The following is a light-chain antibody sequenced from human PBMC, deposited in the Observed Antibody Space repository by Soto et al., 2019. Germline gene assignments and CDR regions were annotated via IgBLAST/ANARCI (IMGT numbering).Light chain of an antibody. J-gene: IGLJ3*02. V-gene: IGLV1-40*01. CDR3: QSYDSSLSAL. Sequence: QSVLTQPPSVSGAPGQRVTISCTGSSSNIGAGYDVHWYQQLPGTAPKPLIYGNSNRPSGVPDRFSGSKPGTSASLAITGLQAEDEADYYCQSYDSSLSALFGGGTKVTVL. CDR1: SSNIGAGYD. CDR2: GNS.